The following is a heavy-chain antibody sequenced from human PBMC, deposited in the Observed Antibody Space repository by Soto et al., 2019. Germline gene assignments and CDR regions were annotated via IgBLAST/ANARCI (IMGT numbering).Heavy chain of an antibody. J-gene: IGHJ6*02. D-gene: IGHD4-17*01. CDR2: IYYSGST. CDR1: GGSISSGGYY. CDR3: ARESNDYGDYRVRNGMDV. Sequence: SETLSLTCAVYGGSISSGGYYWSWIRQHPGKGLEWIGYIYYSGSTYYNPSLKSRVTISVDTSKNQFSLKLSSVTAADTAVYYCARESNDYGDYRVRNGMDVWGQGTTVTVSS. V-gene: IGHV4-31*11.